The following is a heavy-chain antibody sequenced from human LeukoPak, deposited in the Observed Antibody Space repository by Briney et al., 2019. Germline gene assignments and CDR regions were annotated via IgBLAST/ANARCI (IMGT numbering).Heavy chain of an antibody. D-gene: IGHD2-21*02. CDR1: GGSISSHH. CDR3: ARFGGSVVVTAISNNWFDP. J-gene: IGHJ5*02. CDR2: LIDSVYT. Sequence: SETLSLTCTVSGGSISSHHWGWIRQPPGKGLEWIAYLIDSVYTKDNPSLQSRLTLSADTSRNQFSLRLSSVTAADTAVYYCARFGGSVVVTAISNNWFDPWGQGTLVTVSS. V-gene: IGHV4-59*11.